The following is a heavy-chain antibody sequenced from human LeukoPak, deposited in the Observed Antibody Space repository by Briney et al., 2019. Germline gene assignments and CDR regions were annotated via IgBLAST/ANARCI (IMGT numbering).Heavy chain of an antibody. CDR3: ARFYSSSNSIDY. D-gene: IGHD6-6*01. CDR2: IYYSGST. Sequence: PSETLSLTCTVSGGSISSGDYYWSWIRQPPGKGLEWIGYIYYSGSTYYNPSLKSRVTISVDTSKNQFSLKLSSVTAADTAVYYCARFYSSSNSIDYWGQGTLVTVSS. J-gene: IGHJ4*02. V-gene: IGHV4-30-4*01. CDR1: GGSISSGDYY.